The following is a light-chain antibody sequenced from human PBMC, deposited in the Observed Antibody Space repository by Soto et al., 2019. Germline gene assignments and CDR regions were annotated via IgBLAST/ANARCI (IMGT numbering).Light chain of an antibody. Sequence: DIQMTQSPSSLSASVGDGVTVSCRASQRIGTYLNWYQQRPGKAPTLLIYHASTLQPGVPSRFSGSGSGTDFTLSISGLQPEDFATYCCQHSLTTVYTFGQGTKLEIK. J-gene: IGKJ2*01. CDR1: QRIGTY. V-gene: IGKV1-39*01. CDR3: QHSLTTVYT. CDR2: HAS.